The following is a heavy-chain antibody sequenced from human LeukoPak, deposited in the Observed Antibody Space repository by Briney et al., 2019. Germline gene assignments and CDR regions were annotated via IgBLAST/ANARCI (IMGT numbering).Heavy chain of an antibody. CDR3: AHGSLYQLDY. D-gene: IGHD2-2*01. CDR1: GFTFSSYG. V-gene: IGHV3-30*03. J-gene: IGHJ4*02. CDR2: ISYDGSNK. Sequence: GGSLRLSCAASGFTFSSYGMHWVRQAPGKGLEWVAVISYDGSNKYYADSVKGRYTISRDNSKNTLYLQMNSLRAEDTAVYYCAHGSLYQLDYWGQGTLVTVSS.